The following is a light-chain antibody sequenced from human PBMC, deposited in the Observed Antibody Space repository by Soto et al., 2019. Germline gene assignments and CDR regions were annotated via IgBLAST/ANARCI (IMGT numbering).Light chain of an antibody. Sequence: ATQMTQSPSARXPCLEESLSIIRXASQGIRNDLGWYQQKPGKAPKLLIYAASSLQSGVPSRFSGSGSGTDFTLTISSLQPEDFAVYYCQQYSSSPITFGQGTRLEIK. CDR1: QGIRND. V-gene: IGKV1-6*01. CDR3: QQYSSSPIT. CDR2: AAS. J-gene: IGKJ5*01.